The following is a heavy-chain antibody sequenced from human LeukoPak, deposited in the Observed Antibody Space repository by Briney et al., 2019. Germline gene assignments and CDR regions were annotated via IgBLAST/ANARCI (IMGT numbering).Heavy chain of an antibody. Sequence: ASVTVSCTASGGTFSSYAISWVRQAPGQGLEWMGGIIPIFGTANYAQKFQGRVTITADESTSTAYMELSSLRSEDTAVYYCARGGYCSSTSCYFLLDYWGQGTLVTVSS. CDR3: ARGGYCSSTSCYFLLDY. V-gene: IGHV1-69*13. J-gene: IGHJ4*02. D-gene: IGHD2-2*01. CDR1: GGTFSSYA. CDR2: IIPIFGTA.